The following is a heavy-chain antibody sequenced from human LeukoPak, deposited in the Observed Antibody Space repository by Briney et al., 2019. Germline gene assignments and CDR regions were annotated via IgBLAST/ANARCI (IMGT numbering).Heavy chain of an antibody. CDR3: ARGLIMITFGGVIVRTNWFDL. J-gene: IGHJ5*02. Sequence: SETLSLTCAVYGGSFSGYYWSWIRQPPGKGLEWIGEINHSGSTNYNPSLKSRVTISVDTSKNQFSLKLSSVTAADTAVYYCARGLIMITFGGVIVRTNWFDLWGQGTLVTVSS. CDR2: INHSGST. V-gene: IGHV4-34*01. CDR1: GGSFSGYY. D-gene: IGHD3-16*02.